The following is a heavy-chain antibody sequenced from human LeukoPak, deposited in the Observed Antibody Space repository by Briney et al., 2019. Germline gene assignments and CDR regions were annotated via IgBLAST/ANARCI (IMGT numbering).Heavy chain of an antibody. CDR2: IKSKTDGGTT. D-gene: IGHD2-2*01. Sequence: PGGSLRLSCAASGFTFSSYAMSWVRQAPGKGLEWVGRIKSKTDGGTTDYAAPVKGRFTISRDDSKNTLYLQMNSLKTEDTAVYYCTTEGWVVPAANTGDAFDIWGQGTMVTVSS. V-gene: IGHV3-15*01. CDR1: GFTFSSYA. J-gene: IGHJ3*02. CDR3: TTEGWVVPAANTGDAFDI.